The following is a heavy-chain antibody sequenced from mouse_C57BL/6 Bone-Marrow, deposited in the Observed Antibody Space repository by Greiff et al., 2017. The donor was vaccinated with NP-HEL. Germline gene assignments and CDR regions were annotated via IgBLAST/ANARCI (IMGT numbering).Heavy chain of an antibody. D-gene: IGHD1-1*01. CDR3: TTENRGAYYYCFDY. Sequence: VQLQQSGAELVRPGASVKLSCTASGFNIKDDYMHWVKQRPEQGLEWIGWIDPENGDTEYASQFQGKATITADTSSNTAYLQLSSLTSEDTAVYYCTTENRGAYYYCFDYWGQGTTLTVSS. CDR2: IDPENGDT. J-gene: IGHJ2*01. CDR1: GFNIKDDY. V-gene: IGHV14-4*01.